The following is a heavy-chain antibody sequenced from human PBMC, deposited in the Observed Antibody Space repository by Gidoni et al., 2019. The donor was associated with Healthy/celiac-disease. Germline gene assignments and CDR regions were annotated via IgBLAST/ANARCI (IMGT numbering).Heavy chain of an antibody. CDR3: ARDPDSSGYLPPGYFDY. CDR1: GFTFSRYG. Sequence: QVQLVESGGGVVQPGRSLRLPCAASGFTFSRYGLPWVRQAPGKGLEWVAVRWYDGSNKYYADSVKGRFTISRDNSKNTLYLQMNSLRAEDTAVYYCARDPDSSGYLPPGYFDYWGQGTLVTVSS. D-gene: IGHD3-22*01. V-gene: IGHV3-33*01. J-gene: IGHJ4*02. CDR2: RWYDGSNK.